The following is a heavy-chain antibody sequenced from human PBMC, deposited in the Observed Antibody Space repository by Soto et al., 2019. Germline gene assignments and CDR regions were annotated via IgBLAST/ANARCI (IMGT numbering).Heavy chain of an antibody. J-gene: IGHJ4*02. V-gene: IGHV3-30*03. CDR2: ISYDGSNK. Sequence: QVQLVESGGGVVQPGRSLRLSCAASGFTFSSYGMHWVRQAPGKGLEWVAVISYDGSNKYYADSVKGRFTISRDNSKNTLYLQRNSLRAEDTAVYYCVGSSSLHWGQGTLVTVSS. CDR1: GFTFSSYG. D-gene: IGHD6-13*01. CDR3: VGSSSLH.